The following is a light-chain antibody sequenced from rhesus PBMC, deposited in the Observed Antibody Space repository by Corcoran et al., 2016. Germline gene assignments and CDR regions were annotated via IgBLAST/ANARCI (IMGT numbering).Light chain of an antibody. V-gene: IGKV1-22*01. CDR3: QQYTSSPYS. CDR1: QGINNW. Sequence: DIQMTQSPSSLSASVGDTVTITCQASQGINNWLAWYQQKPGKAPTLLIYKASILQSGGPSRFSGRGTGTDLTPTICSLQSEDFATYYCQQYTSSPYSFGQGTKVEIK. J-gene: IGKJ2*01. CDR2: KAS.